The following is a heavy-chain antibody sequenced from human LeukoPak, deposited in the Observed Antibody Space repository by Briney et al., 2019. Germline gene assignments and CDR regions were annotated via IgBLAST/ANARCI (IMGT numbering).Heavy chain of an antibody. CDR1: GYNFANFW. D-gene: IGHD3-10*01. V-gene: IGHV5-51*01. Sequence: GESLKISCYDSGYNFANFWMGWVRQMPGKGLEWMGIIHPTDSQTLYSPSFQGQVTISVDRSINTAYLQWSSLKASDTAMYYCARRAYSGSGRSDYWGQGTLVTVSS. CDR3: ARRAYSGSGRSDY. CDR2: IHPTDSQT. J-gene: IGHJ4*02.